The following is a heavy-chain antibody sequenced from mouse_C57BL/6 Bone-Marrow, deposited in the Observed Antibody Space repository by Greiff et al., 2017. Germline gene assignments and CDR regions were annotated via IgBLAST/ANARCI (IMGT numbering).Heavy chain of an antibody. D-gene: IGHD2-3*01. CDR1: GYTFTSYW. CDR2: IDPSDSYT. Sequence: QVQLQQPGAELVKPGASVKLSCKASGYTFTSYWMQWVKQRPGQGLEWIGEIDPSDSYTNYNQKFKGKATLTVDTSSSTAYMQLSSLTSEDSAVYYCARWLLQDFDYWGQGTTLTVSS. J-gene: IGHJ2*01. V-gene: IGHV1-50*01. CDR3: ARWLLQDFDY.